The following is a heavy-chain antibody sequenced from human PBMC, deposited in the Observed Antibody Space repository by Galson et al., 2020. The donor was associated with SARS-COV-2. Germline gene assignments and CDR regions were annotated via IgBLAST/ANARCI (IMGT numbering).Heavy chain of an antibody. CDR3: ARDVPHNAFDI. D-gene: IGHD3-10*02. V-gene: IGHV3-74*01. J-gene: IGHJ3*02. CDR1: TFTFNTRW. CDR2: TTHDGTGP. Sequence: GESLKISCTASTFTFNTRWIHWVRQAPGKGLVWLSRTTHDGTGPTYADSVKGRFTVSRDTTKNTLYLHMNGLRAEDTAVYYCARDVPHNAFDIWGPGTVVNVSS.